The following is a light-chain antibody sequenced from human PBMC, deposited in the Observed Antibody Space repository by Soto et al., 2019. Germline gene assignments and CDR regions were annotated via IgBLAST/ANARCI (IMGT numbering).Light chain of an antibody. CDR1: QSVSNSY. CDR2: GAS. J-gene: IGKJ1*01. Sequence: EIVLTQSPATLSLSPGERASLSCRASQSVSNSYLAWYQQKPGQAPRLLIFGASNRATDIPDRFSGSGSGTDFTLTITRLEPEDFAVYYCQQYSSSPGTFGQGTKVEIK. V-gene: IGKV3-20*01. CDR3: QQYSSSPGT.